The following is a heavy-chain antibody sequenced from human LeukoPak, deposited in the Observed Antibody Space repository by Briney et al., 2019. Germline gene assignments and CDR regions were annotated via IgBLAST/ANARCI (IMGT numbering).Heavy chain of an antibody. CDR2: IYYSGNT. CDR1: GASISSSSYY. V-gene: IGHV4-39*01. D-gene: IGHD3-3*01. CDR3: ASIFWSGYNQFDY. J-gene: IGHJ4*02. Sequence: SETLSLTCSVSGASISSSSYYWGWIRQPPGKGLEWIGSIYYSGNTYYNPSLKSRVTISVDTSKHQFSLKLSSVTAADTAVYYCASIFWSGYNQFDYWGQGTLVTVSS.